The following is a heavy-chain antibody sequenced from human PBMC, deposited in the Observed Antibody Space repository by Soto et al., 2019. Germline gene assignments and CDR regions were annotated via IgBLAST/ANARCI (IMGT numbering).Heavy chain of an antibody. CDR2: ISNSGIT. Sequence: QVQLVESGGGLVKPGGSLRLSCAASGFIFSDYYITWIRQSPGKGLGWISYISNSGITNYADSVKGRFTISRDNAKNSLYLQMDSLRAEDTAVYYCARENYYKMDVWGQGTTVTVSS. V-gene: IGHV3-11*05. J-gene: IGHJ6*02. CDR3: ARENYYKMDV. CDR1: GFIFSDYY.